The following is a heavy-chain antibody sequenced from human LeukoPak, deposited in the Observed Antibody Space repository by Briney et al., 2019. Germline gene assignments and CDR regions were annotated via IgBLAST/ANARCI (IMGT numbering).Heavy chain of an antibody. D-gene: IGHD3-22*01. J-gene: IGHJ6*02. Sequence: SETLSLTCAVYGGSFSGYYWSWIRQPPGKGLEWIGEINHSGSTNYNPSLKSRVTISVDTSKNQFSLKLSSVTAADTAVYCCATARLFPYYYYGMDVWGQGTTVTVSS. CDR1: GGSFSGYY. CDR2: INHSGST. V-gene: IGHV4-34*01. CDR3: ATARLFPYYYYGMDV.